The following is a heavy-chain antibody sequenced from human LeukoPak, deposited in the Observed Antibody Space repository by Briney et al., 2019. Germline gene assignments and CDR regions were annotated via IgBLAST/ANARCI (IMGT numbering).Heavy chain of an antibody. CDR3: ARDKIGSGWLRDAFDI. Sequence: GASVKVSCKASRYTFTGYYMHWVRQAPGQGLEWMGWINPNSGGTNYAQKFQGRVSMTRDTSISTAYMELSRLRSDDTAVYYCARDKIGSGWLRDAFDIWGQRTMVTVSS. CDR1: RYTFTGYY. CDR2: INPNSGGT. V-gene: IGHV1-2*02. J-gene: IGHJ3*02. D-gene: IGHD6-19*01.